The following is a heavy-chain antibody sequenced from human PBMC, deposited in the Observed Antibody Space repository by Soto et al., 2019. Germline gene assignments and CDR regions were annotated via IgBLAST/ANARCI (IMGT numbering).Heavy chain of an antibody. V-gene: IGHV3-23*01. D-gene: IGHD2-2*01. CDR3: AKYDCSTSCYPEF. Sequence: GGSLRLSCAASGFTFSSYAMSWVRQAPWKGLEWVSAISGSGGSTYYADSVKGRFTISRDNSKNTLYLQMNSLRAEDTAVYYCAKYDCSTSCYPEFWGQGTLVTVSS. CDR2: ISGSGGST. CDR1: GFTFSSYA. J-gene: IGHJ4*02.